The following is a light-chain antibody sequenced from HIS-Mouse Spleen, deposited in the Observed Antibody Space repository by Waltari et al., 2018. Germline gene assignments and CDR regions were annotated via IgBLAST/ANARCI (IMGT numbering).Light chain of an antibody. CDR2: EDS. CDR3: YSTDSSGNHRV. V-gene: IGLV3-10*01. CDR1: ALPKKY. J-gene: IGLJ2*01. Sequence: SYELTQPPSVSVSPGQTARIPCSGGALPKKYAYWYQQKSRQAPVLVIYEDSKRPSGIPERFSGSSSGTMATLTISGAQVEDEADYYCYSTDSSGNHRVFGGGTKLTVL.